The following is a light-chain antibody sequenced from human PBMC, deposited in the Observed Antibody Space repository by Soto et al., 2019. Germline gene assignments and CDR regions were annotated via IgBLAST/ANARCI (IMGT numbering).Light chain of an antibody. V-gene: IGKV1-5*03. CDR1: HSISSW. CDR2: KAS. Sequence: DIQMTQSPSTLSASVGDRVTITCRASHSISSWLDWYQQKPAKAPKLLIYKASTLQSGVPSRFSGSGSGTEFTLVISSLQPDDSATYYCQQYNDNWTFGQGTKVEIK. J-gene: IGKJ1*01. CDR3: QQYNDNWT.